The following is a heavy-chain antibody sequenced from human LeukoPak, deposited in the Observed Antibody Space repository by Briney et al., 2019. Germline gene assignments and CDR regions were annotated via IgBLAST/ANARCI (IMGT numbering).Heavy chain of an antibody. V-gene: IGHV3-23*01. D-gene: IGHD3-9*01. Sequence: PGASLRLSCAASGFTFSNYAMSWVREAPGEGVEWVSAITGSGGTTYYADSVKGRFTISRDNSKNTVFLQMNSLRAEDTAVYYCAKWGDYDVLTGYYVSDYWGQGTLVTVSS. CDR3: AKWGDYDVLTGYYVSDY. J-gene: IGHJ4*02. CDR2: ITGSGGTT. CDR1: GFTFSNYA.